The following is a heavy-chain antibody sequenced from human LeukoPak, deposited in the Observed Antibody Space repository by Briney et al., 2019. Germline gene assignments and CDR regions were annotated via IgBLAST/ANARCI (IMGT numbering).Heavy chain of an antibody. V-gene: IGHV3-23*01. J-gene: IGHJ6*03. CDR2: ISGGGGST. CDR3: AGRLCTSTSCFYYYYYMDV. Sequence: PGGSLRLSCAASGFTFSSYAMSWVRQAPGKGLEWLSAISGGGGSTYCADSVKGRFTISRDDSKNTLYLQMNSLRAEDTAVYYCAGRLCTSTSCFYYYYYMDVWGKGTTVTVSS. CDR1: GFTFSSYA. D-gene: IGHD2-2*01.